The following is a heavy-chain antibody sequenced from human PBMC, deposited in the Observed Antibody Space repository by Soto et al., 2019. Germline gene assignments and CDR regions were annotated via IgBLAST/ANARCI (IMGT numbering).Heavy chain of an antibody. D-gene: IGHD4-17*01. CDR1: GFSLTTQGVH. J-gene: IGHJ4*02. V-gene: IGHV2-5*02. CDR2: IYWGDNE. Sequence: QITLKESGPTLVKPTQTLTLTCTFSGFSLTTQGVHVGWIRQPPGKVLEWLALIYWGDNEVYSPSLKNRLTITKDTSKSQVVLTLATVDPVDTATYYCVYRDFGDYFFQFWGQGILVNVSS. CDR3: VYRDFGDYFFQF.